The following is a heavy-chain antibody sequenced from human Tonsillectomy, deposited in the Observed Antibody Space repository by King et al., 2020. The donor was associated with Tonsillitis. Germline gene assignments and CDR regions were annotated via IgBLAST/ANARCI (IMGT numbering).Heavy chain of an antibody. Sequence: VQLQQWGAGLLKPSETLSLTCGVYGGSFSGYYWSWIRQPPGKGLEWIGEINHSGSTNYNPSLKSRLTVSVNTSKNQISLKLNSVTAADRAVYYCARTFGDYGGSVDYWGQGTLVTVSP. V-gene: IGHV4-34*01. CDR3: ARTFGDYGGSVDY. D-gene: IGHD4-23*01. CDR2: INHSGST. CDR1: GGSFSGYY. J-gene: IGHJ4*02.